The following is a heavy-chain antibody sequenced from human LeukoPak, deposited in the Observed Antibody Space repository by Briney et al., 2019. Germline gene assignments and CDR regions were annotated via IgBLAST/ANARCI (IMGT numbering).Heavy chain of an antibody. CDR1: GFTFSSYS. CDR2: ISSSSTI. Sequence: GGSLRLSCAASGFTFSSYSMNWVRQAPGKGLEWVSYISSSSTIYYADSVKGRFTISRDNAKNSLYLQMNSLRDEDTAVYYCARDAGTTMSWGQGTLVTVSS. CDR3: ARDAGTTMS. J-gene: IGHJ4*02. V-gene: IGHV3-48*02. D-gene: IGHD1-7*01.